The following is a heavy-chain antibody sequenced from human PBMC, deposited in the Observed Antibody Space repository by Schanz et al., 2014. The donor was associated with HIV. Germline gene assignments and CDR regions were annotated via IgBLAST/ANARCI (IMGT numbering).Heavy chain of an antibody. V-gene: IGHV3-33*01. CDR1: GFTFSSHG. D-gene: IGHD3-10*01. Sequence: QVQLVESGGGVVQPGRSLRLSCAASGFTFSSHGMHWVRQAPGKGLEWVAVIWYDGTDKSYAGSVKGRFTISRDNSQNTMYLQMNRLRAEDTAVYYCARENPLYYYLHGGPFDIWGQGTMVTVSS. CDR3: ARENPLYYYLHGGPFDI. CDR2: IWYDGTDK. J-gene: IGHJ3*02.